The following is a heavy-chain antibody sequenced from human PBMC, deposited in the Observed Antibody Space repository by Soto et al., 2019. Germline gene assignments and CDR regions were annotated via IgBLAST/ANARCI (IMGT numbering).Heavy chain of an antibody. CDR1: GFSLSTSGVG. CDR3: AHSPPLRYFDWLSYFDY. V-gene: IGHV2-5*02. CDR2: IYWDDDK. D-gene: IGHD3-9*01. J-gene: IGHJ4*02. Sequence: QITLKESGPPLVKPTQTLTLTCTFSGFSLSTSGVGVGWIRQSPGKALEWLALIYWDDDKRYSPSLKSRLTITKDTSKNQVVLTMTNMDPVDTATYYCAHSPPLRYFDWLSYFDYWGQGTLVTVSS.